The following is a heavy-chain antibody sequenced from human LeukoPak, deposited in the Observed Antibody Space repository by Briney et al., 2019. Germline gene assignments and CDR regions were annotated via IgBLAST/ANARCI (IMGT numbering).Heavy chain of an antibody. Sequence: SGGSLRLSCAASGFSFSTYWMSWVRQTPEKGLEFVDNIDQGGSVRNYMDSLKGRCTISRDNAKKSLYLEINSLRADDTAVYHCARDPESSSFDLWGRGALVTVSS. J-gene: IGHJ4*02. V-gene: IGHV3-7*01. CDR3: ARDPESSSFDL. CDR1: GFSFSTYW. D-gene: IGHD6-13*01. CDR2: IDQGGSVR.